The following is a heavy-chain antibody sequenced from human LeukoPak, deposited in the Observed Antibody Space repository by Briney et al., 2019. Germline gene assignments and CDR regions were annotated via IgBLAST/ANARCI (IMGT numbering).Heavy chain of an antibody. CDR3: AKDHFGYSSSSLDY. CDR2: ISASGGSI. CDR1: EFSFNSYA. Sequence: GGSLRLSCSASEFSFNSYAMSWVRQAPGKGLEWVSAISASGGSIYSADSVKGRFTISRDNSKNTLYLQMNSLRAEDTAVYFCAKDHFGYSSSSLDYWGQGTLVTVSS. J-gene: IGHJ4*02. V-gene: IGHV3-23*01. D-gene: IGHD6-13*01.